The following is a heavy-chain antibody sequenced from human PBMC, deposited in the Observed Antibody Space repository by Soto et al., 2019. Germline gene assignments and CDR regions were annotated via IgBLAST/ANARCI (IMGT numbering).Heavy chain of an antibody. CDR3: AKGPRLMVYAIFDY. Sequence: GGSLRLSCAASGFTFDDYAMHWVRQAPGKGLEWVSGISWNSGSIGYADSVKGRFTISRDNAKNSLYLQMNSLRAEDTALYYCAKGPRLMVYAIFDYWGQGTLVTVSS. D-gene: IGHD2-8*01. CDR1: GFTFDDYA. CDR2: ISWNSGSI. V-gene: IGHV3-9*01. J-gene: IGHJ4*02.